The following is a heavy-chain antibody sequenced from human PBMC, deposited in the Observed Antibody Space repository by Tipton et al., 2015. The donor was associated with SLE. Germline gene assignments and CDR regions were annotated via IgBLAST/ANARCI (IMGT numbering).Heavy chain of an antibody. V-gene: IGHV4-34*01. J-gene: IGHJ3*02. D-gene: IGHD3-16*01. CDR1: GGSFSGYY. Sequence: TLSLTCAVYGGSFSGYYWSWIRQPPGKGLEWIGEINHSGSTNYNPSLKSRVTISVDTSKNQFSLKLSSVTAADTAVYYCARRGGRYAFDIWGQGTMVTVSS. CDR2: INHSGST. CDR3: ARRGGRYAFDI.